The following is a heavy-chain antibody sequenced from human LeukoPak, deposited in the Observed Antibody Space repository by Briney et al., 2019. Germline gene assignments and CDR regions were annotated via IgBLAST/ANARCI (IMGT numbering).Heavy chain of an antibody. CDR3: ARDSDTVTNYWYFDL. CDR2: VIPIFGTA. CDR1: GGTFSSYA. Sequence: SVKVSYKASGGTFSSYAISWVRQAPGQGLEWMGGVIPIFGTANYAQKFQGRVTITTDESTSTAYMELSSLRSEDTAVYYCARDSDTVTNYWYFDLWGRGTLVTVSS. V-gene: IGHV1-69*05. J-gene: IGHJ2*01. D-gene: IGHD4-11*01.